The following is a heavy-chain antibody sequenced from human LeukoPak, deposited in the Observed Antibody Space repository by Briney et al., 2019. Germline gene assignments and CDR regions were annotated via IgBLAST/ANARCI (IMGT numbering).Heavy chain of an antibody. CDR1: GGSISSYY. Sequence: SETLSLTCTVSGGSISSYYWSWIRQPPGKGLEWIGYIYYSGSTNYNPSLKSRVTLSVDTSKNQFSLKLSSVTAADTAVYYCARSGLPTVAAKFDYWGQGTLVTVSS. J-gene: IGHJ4*02. CDR2: IYYSGST. CDR3: ARSGLPTVAAKFDY. D-gene: IGHD2-15*01. V-gene: IGHV4-59*01.